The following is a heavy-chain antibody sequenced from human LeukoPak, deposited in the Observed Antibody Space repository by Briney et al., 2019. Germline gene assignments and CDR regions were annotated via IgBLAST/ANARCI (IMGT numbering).Heavy chain of an antibody. CDR1: GGTFSSYA. CDR3: ARDEGDGLRLQRDYYYYMDV. V-gene: IGHV1-69*13. D-gene: IGHD4-11*01. Sequence: ASVKVSCKASGGTFSSYAISWVRQAPGQGLEWMGGIIPIFGTANYAQKFQGRVTITADESTSTAYMERSSLRSEDTAVYYCARDEGDGLRLQRDYYYYMDVWGKGTTVTVSS. CDR2: IIPIFGTA. J-gene: IGHJ6*03.